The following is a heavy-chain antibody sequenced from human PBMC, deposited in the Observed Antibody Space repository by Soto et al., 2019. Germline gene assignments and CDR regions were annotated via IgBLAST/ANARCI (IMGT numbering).Heavy chain of an antibody. V-gene: IGHV3-23*01. CDR3: AKMEGMDQWAYSFDY. J-gene: IGHJ4*02. D-gene: IGHD2-2*03. CDR1: GFTFSDFA. Sequence: EVQVLESGGGLVQPGGSLRLSCAATGFTFSDFAMSWVRQAPGKGLEWVSRIYGGGNGPHYADSVKGRVTISRDNSNNTLYLHMNSLRAEDTAVYYCAKMEGMDQWAYSFDYWGQGTLVTVSS. CDR2: IYGGGNGP.